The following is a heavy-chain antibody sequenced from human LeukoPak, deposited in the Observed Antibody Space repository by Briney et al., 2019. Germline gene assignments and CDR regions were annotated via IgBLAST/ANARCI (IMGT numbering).Heavy chain of an antibody. J-gene: IGHJ6*02. CDR2: IWYDGSNK. Sequence: GGSLRLSCAASGFTFSSYGMHWVRQAPGKGLEWVAVIWYDGSNKYYADSVKGRFTISRDNSKNTLYLQMNSLRAEDTAGYYCARGQKQHYYYGMDVWGQGTTVTVSS. CDR1: GFTFSSYG. CDR3: ARGQKQHYYYGMDV. V-gene: IGHV3-33*01.